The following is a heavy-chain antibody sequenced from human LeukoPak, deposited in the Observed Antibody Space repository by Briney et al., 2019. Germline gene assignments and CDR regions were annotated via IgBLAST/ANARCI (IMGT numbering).Heavy chain of an antibody. V-gene: IGHV1-18*01. Sequence: ASVKVSCKASGGTFSSYGISWVRQAPGQGLEWMGWISAYNGNTNYAQKLQGRVTMTTDTSTSTAYMELRSLRSDDTAVYYCARDWRGYCSGGSCYSVGHYFDYWGQGTLVTVSS. CDR1: GGTFSSYG. CDR2: ISAYNGNT. CDR3: ARDWRGYCSGGSCYSVGHYFDY. J-gene: IGHJ4*02. D-gene: IGHD2-15*01.